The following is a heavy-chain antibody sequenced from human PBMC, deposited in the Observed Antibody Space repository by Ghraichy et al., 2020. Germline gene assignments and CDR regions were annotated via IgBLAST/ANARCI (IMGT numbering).Heavy chain of an antibody. J-gene: IGHJ3*02. Sequence: SVKVSCKASGGTFSSYAISWVRQAPGQGLEWMGGIIPIFGTANYAQKFQGRVTITADESTSTAYMELSSLRSEDTAVYYCARRMEGYDSSGYYYVFAFDIWGQGTMVTVSS. CDR3: ARRMEGYDSSGYYYVFAFDI. D-gene: IGHD3-22*01. CDR1: GGTFSSYA. CDR2: IIPIFGTA. V-gene: IGHV1-69*13.